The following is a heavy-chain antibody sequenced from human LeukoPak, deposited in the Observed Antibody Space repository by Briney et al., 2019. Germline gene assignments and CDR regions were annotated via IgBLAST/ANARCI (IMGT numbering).Heavy chain of an antibody. CDR3: ARGVEPLAANTLAY. J-gene: IGHJ4*02. CDR1: GFTVITND. Sequence: GGSLRLSCAASGFTVITNDMTWVRQAPGKGLEWASVLYSDGNTKYADSVQGRFIISRDNSKNTLYLEMNSLSPDDTAVYYCARGVEPLAANTLAYWGQGTLVTVSS. V-gene: IGHV3-53*01. CDR2: LYSDGNT. D-gene: IGHD1-14*01.